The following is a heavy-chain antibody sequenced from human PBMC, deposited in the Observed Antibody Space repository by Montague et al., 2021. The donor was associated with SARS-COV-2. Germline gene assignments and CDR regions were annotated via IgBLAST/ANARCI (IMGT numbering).Heavy chain of an antibody. CDR2: ISNDGSNK. Sequence: FLRLSCAASGFYFSYAMHWVRQAPGKGLEWVALISNDGSNKHYADSVKGRFTISRDNSKSMLYLQVNSLRAEDTAVYYCARESGSFHDGGYFDYWGQGSLVTVSS. V-gene: IGHV3-30*04. CDR3: ARESGSFHDGGYFDY. J-gene: IGHJ4*02. D-gene: IGHD1-26*01. CDR1: GFYFSYA.